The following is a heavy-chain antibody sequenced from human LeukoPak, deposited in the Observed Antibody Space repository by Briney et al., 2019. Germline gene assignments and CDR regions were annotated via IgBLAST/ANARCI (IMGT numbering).Heavy chain of an antibody. Sequence: GASVNVSCKASGGTFSSYAISWVRQAPGQGLEWMGGIIPIFGTANYAQKFQGRVTITADESTSTAYMELSSLRSEDTAVYYCARAPITTLSSSWYPSRGYYYYYGMDVWGQGTMVTVSS. CDR1: GGTFSSYA. D-gene: IGHD6-13*01. V-gene: IGHV1-69*13. CDR3: ARAPITTLSSSWYPSRGYYYYYGMDV. J-gene: IGHJ6*02. CDR2: IIPIFGTA.